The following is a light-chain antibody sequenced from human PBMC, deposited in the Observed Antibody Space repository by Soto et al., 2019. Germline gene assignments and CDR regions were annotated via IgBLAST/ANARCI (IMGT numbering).Light chain of an antibody. CDR3: QQYGSSPLT. CDR2: GAS. CDR1: QSVGGNH. J-gene: IGKJ5*01. V-gene: IGKV3-20*01. Sequence: EIVLTQSPGTLSLSPGERATLSFRASQSVGGNHLAWYQQKPGQAPRLLIHGASSRATDIPDRFSGSGSGTDFTLTITRLEPEDFAVYYCQQYGSSPLTFGQGTRLEIK.